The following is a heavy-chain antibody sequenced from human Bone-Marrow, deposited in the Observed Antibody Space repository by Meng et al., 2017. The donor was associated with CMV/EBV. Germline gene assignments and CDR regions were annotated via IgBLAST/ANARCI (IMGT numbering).Heavy chain of an antibody. CDR3: ARDSWTRSDFDY. CDR1: GFTFSSYE. J-gene: IGHJ4*02. V-gene: IGHV3-21*01. CDR2: ISSSSSYI. Sequence: GESLKISCAASGFTFSSYEMNWVRQAPGKGLEWVSSISSSSSYIYYADSVKGRFTISRDNAKNSLYLLMNSLRAEDTAVYYCARDSWTRSDFDYWGQGTLVTVSS. D-gene: IGHD6-13*01.